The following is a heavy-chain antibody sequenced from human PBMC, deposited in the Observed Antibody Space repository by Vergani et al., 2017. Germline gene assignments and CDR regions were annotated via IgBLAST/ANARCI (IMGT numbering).Heavy chain of an antibody. D-gene: IGHD6-19*01. Sequence: QVQLVQSGAEVKKPGASVKVSCKASGYTFTRYGISWVRQAPGQGLEWMGWISANNGKTNYAQKIQGRVTMTTDTYTSPAYMELRSRRADDTAVYYCARVSVDSSGYNDYWGQGTLVTVSS. CDR3: ARVSVDSSGYNDY. J-gene: IGHJ4*02. CDR1: GYTFTRYG. CDR2: ISANNGKT. V-gene: IGHV1-18*01.